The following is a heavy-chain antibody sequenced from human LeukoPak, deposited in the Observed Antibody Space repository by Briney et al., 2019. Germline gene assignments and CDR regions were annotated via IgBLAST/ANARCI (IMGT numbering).Heavy chain of an antibody. V-gene: IGHV1-18*01. Sequence: ASVKVPCKASGYTFTSYGLTWVRQAPGQRLEWMGWISGYNGITHYTQKLQGRVTMTTDTSTSTAHLELRSLRSDDTAVYYCARDYYDFWSGYSNPLACWGQGTLVTVSS. D-gene: IGHD3-3*01. CDR1: GYTFTSYG. J-gene: IGHJ4*02. CDR3: ARDYYDFWSGYSNPLAC. CDR2: ISGYNGIT.